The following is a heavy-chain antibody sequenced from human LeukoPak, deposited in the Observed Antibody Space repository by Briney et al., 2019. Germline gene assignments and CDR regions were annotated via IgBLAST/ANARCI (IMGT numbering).Heavy chain of an antibody. V-gene: IGHV4-34*01. CDR3: ARVRGYGGKYFDY. D-gene: IGHD4-23*01. CDR1: GGSFSDYY. J-gene: IGHJ4*02. CDR2: IYYSGST. Sequence: SETLSLTCAVSGGSFSDYYWSWIRQPPGKGLEWIGSIYYSGSTYYNPSLKSRVTISVDTSKNQFSLKLSSVTAADTAVYYCARVRGYGGKYFDYWGQGTLVTVSS.